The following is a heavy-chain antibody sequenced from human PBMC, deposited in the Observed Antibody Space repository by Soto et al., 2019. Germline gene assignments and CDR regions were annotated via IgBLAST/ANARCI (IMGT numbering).Heavy chain of an antibody. V-gene: IGHV3-23*01. CDR3: AKPRPDRPTYYYYYYMDV. J-gene: IGHJ6*03. CDR2: ISGSGGST. Sequence: GGSLRLSCAASGFTFSSYAMSWVRQAPGKGLEWVSAISGSGGSTYYADSVKGRFTISRDNSKNTLYLQMNSLRAEDTAVYYCAKPRPDRPTYYYYYYMDVWGKGTTVTVSS. CDR1: GFTFSSYA.